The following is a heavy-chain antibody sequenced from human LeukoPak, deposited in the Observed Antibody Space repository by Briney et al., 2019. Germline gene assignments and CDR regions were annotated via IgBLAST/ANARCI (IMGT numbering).Heavy chain of an antibody. V-gene: IGHV1-8*03. D-gene: IGHD2-2*02. CDR3: ARGGYCSSTSCYTNYYYYMDV. CDR1: GYTFTSYD. J-gene: IGHJ6*03. CDR2: MNPNSGNT. Sequence: GASVKVSCKASGYTFTSYDINWVRQATGQGLEWMGWMNPNSGNTGYAQKFQGRVTITRNTSISTAYMELSSLRSEDTAVYYCARGGYCSSTSCYTNYYYYMDVWGNGTPVTVSS.